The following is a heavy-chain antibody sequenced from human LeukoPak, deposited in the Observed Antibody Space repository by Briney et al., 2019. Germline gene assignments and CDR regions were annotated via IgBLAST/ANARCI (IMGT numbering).Heavy chain of an antibody. CDR1: GDSVSSYSVA. Sequence: SQTLSLTCAISGDSVSSYSVAWNWIRHSPSRGLEWLGRTYYRSKWYNDYAVSVKSRITINPDTSKNQFSLQLNSVTPEDTAVYYCARSRITMIEHWGQGTLVTVSS. D-gene: IGHD3-22*01. CDR3: ARSRITMIEH. CDR2: TYYRSKWYN. V-gene: IGHV6-1*01. J-gene: IGHJ1*01.